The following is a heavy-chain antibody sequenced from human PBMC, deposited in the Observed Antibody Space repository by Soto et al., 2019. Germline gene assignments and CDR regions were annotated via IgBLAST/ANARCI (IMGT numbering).Heavy chain of an antibody. Sequence: GGSLRLSCAASGFTFSSYAMHWVRQAPGKGLEYVSAISSNGGSTYYADSVKGRFTISRDNSKNTLYLQMNSLRAEDTAVYYCARGPKYYDFWSGYQPYYYYGMDVWGQGTTVTVSS. V-gene: IGHV3-64*02. J-gene: IGHJ6*02. D-gene: IGHD3-3*01. CDR3: ARGPKYYDFWSGYQPYYYYGMDV. CDR1: GFTFSSYA. CDR2: ISSNGGST.